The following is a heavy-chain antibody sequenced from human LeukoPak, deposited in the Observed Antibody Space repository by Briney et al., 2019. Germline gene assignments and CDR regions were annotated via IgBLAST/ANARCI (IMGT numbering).Heavy chain of an antibody. D-gene: IGHD2-21*02. CDR1: GGSISSYY. CDR3: ARGIYCGGDCYFFDY. J-gene: IGHJ4*02. Sequence: SETLSLTCTVSGGSISSYYWSWIRQPAGKGLEWIGRIYTSGSTNYNPSLKSRVTISVDKPKNQFSLKLSSVTAADTAVYYCARGIYCGGDCYFFDYWGQGTLVTVSS. CDR2: IYTSGST. V-gene: IGHV4-4*07.